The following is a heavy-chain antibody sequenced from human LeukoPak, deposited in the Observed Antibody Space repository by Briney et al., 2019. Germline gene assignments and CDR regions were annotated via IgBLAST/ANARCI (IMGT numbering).Heavy chain of an antibody. V-gene: IGHV3-7*03. CDR2: IKEGGSEK. J-gene: IGHJ4*02. CDR3: AKGELTMVRGANFDY. Sequence: GGSLRLSCAASGFSFSSYWMTWVRQAPGKGLEWVANIKEGGSEKYYVDSVKGRFTISRDNSKNTLYLQMNSLRAEDTAVYYCAKGELTMVRGANFDYWGQGTLVTVSS. CDR1: GFSFSSYW. D-gene: IGHD3-10*01.